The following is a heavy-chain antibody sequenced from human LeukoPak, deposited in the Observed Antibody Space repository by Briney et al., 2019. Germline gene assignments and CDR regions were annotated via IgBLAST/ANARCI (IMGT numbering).Heavy chain of an antibody. D-gene: IGHD6-13*01. V-gene: IGHV3-11*01. Sequence: GRSLRLSCAASGLTFSDYYMSWIRQAPGKGLEWVSYISSSGSTIYYADSVKGRFTISRDNAKNSLYLQMNSLRAEDTAVYYCARAVSSSWYYFDYWGQGTLVTVSS. CDR1: GLTFSDYY. CDR3: ARAVSSSWYYFDY. CDR2: ISSSGSTI. J-gene: IGHJ4*02.